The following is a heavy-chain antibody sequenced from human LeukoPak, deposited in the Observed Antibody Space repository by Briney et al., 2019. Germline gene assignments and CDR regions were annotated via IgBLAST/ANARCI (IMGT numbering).Heavy chain of an antibody. CDR1: GIIFSNYW. J-gene: IGHJ4*02. Sequence: GGSLRLSCAASGIIFSNYWMHWVRQAPGKGLVWVSRINRDGSGTSYADSVKGRFTISRDNAKNTLYLQMNSLRAEDTAVYYCARVPDTAMVMAYLDYWGQGTLVTVSS. V-gene: IGHV3-74*01. CDR2: INRDGSGT. D-gene: IGHD5-18*01. CDR3: ARVPDTAMVMAYLDY.